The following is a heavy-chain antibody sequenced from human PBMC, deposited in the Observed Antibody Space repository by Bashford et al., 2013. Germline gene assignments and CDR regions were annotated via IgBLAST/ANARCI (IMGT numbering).Heavy chain of an antibody. CDR1: GDSVSTYY. D-gene: IGHD3-10*01. Sequence: ETLSLTCTVSGDSVSTYYWNWIRQSPGKGLEWIGHIHYSGSTNYNPSLKSRVTMLVDTSKNQFFLKLSSVTAADTAVYYCARRAAMSSYLDSGSWLDPWGPGTLVTVSS. V-gene: IGHV4-59*02. CDR2: IHYSGST. J-gene: IGHJ5*02. CDR3: ARRAAMSSYLDSGSWLDP.